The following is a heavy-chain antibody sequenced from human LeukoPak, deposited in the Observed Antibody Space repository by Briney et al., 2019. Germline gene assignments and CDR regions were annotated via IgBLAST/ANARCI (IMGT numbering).Heavy chain of an antibody. J-gene: IGHJ3*02. V-gene: IGHV3-23*01. CDR2: ISGSGGST. CDR3: AKDHYYGSGSYYHAFDI. CDR1: GFTFSSYT. D-gene: IGHD3-10*01. Sequence: GGSLRLSCAASGFTFSSYTMSWARQAPGKGLEWVSAISGSGGSTYYADSVKGRFTISRDNSKNTLYLQMNSLRAVDTAVYYCAKDHYYGSGSYYHAFDIWGQGTMVTVSS.